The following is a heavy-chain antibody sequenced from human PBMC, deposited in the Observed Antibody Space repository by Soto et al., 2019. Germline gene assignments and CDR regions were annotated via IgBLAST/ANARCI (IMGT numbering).Heavy chain of an antibody. CDR2: ISGSDDST. J-gene: IGHJ4*02. CDR1: GFTFSSYA. CDR3: AKRSSSSTFYY. Sequence: PGGSLRLSCAASGFTFSSYAMSWVRQAPGKGLEWVSVISGSDDSTYYADSVKGRFTISRDNSKNTLYLQMNSLRAEDTAVYYCAKRSSSSTFYYWGQGTLVPVAS. V-gene: IGHV3-23*01. D-gene: IGHD6-6*01.